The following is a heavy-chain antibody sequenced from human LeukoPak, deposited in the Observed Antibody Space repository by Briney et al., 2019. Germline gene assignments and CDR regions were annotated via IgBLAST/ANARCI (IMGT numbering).Heavy chain of an antibody. V-gene: IGHV3-7*04. CDR3: ARGFNPDY. CDR1: GFTFSSYA. CDR2: IKQDGSKK. Sequence: GGSLRLSCAASGFTFSSYAMSWVRQAPGKGLEWVANIKQDGSKKCYVDSVKGRFTISRDNAKNSLYLQMNSLRVEDTAVYYCARGFNPDYWGQGTLVTVSS. J-gene: IGHJ4*02.